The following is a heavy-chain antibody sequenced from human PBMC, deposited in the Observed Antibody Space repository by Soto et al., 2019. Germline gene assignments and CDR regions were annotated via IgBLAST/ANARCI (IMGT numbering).Heavy chain of an antibody. D-gene: IGHD3-3*01. CDR3: AREFNYDFWSGYYSLFDY. CDR2: IYHSGST. J-gene: IGHJ4*02. V-gene: IGHV4-38-2*02. CDR1: GYSISSGYY. Sequence: PSETLSLTCAVSGYSISSGYYWGWIRQPPGKGLEWIGSIYHSGSTYYNPSLKSRVTISVDTSKNQFSLKLSSVTAADTAVYYCAREFNYDFWSGYYSLFDYWGQGTLVTVSS.